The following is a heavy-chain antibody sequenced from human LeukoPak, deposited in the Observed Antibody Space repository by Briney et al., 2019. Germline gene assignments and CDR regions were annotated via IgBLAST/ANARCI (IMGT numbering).Heavy chain of an antibody. CDR3: ARGRGGYSYGTA. Sequence: PSETLSLTCAVYGGSFSGYYWSWIRQPPGKGLEWIGEINHSGSTNYNPSLKSRVTISVDTSKNQFSLKLSSVTAPDTAVYYCARGRGGYSYGTAWGQGTLVTVSS. CDR2: INHSGST. V-gene: IGHV4-34*01. J-gene: IGHJ5*02. D-gene: IGHD5-18*01. CDR1: GGSFSGYY.